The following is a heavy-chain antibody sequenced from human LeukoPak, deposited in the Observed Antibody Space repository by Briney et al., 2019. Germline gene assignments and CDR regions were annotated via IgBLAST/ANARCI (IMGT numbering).Heavy chain of an antibody. Sequence: GRSLRLSCTASGFTFGDYAMSWVRQAPGKGLEGVGFIRSKAYGGTTEYAASVKGRFTISRHDSKSIAYLQMNSLKTEDTAFYYCARGPTQLWIHHGMDVWGQGTTVTVSS. J-gene: IGHJ6*02. V-gene: IGHV3-49*04. CDR3: ARGPTQLWIHHGMDV. CDR1: GFTFGDYA. D-gene: IGHD5-18*01. CDR2: IRSKAYGGTT.